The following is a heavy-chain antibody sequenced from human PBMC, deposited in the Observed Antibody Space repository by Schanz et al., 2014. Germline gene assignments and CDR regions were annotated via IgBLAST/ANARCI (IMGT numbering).Heavy chain of an antibody. CDR2: ISHNTFYT. CDR1: GFTFTDYY. V-gene: IGHV3-11*06. Sequence: QVQLVESGGGLVKPGGSLRLSCAASGFTFTDYYISWIRQAPGMGLEWVSYISHNTFYTDYADSVKGRFTISRDNAKNSVYLQMNTLRAEDTAIYFCAKTLGGAGLTLYFDHWGQGSLVTVSS. J-gene: IGHJ4*02. CDR3: AKTLGGAGLTLYFDH. D-gene: IGHD3-10*01.